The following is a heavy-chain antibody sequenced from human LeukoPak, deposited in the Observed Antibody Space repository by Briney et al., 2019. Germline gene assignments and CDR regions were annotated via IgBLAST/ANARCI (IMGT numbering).Heavy chain of an antibody. Sequence: PGGSLRLSCAASGFTFSSYSMNWVRQAPGKGLEWVSSISSSSSYIYYADSVKGRFTISRDNSKNTLYLQMNSLRAEDTAVYYCAKGLSYSKYYDFWSGSGTFDYWGQGTLVTVSS. J-gene: IGHJ4*02. V-gene: IGHV3-21*04. CDR1: GFTFSSYS. CDR2: ISSSSSYI. D-gene: IGHD3-3*01. CDR3: AKGLSYSKYYDFWSGSGTFDY.